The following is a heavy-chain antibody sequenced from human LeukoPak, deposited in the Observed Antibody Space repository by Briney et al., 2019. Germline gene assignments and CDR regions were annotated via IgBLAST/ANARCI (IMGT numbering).Heavy chain of an antibody. D-gene: IGHD1-7*01. CDR1: GFTFSSYG. CDR3: AKGSDNWNYAVYFDY. J-gene: IGHJ4*02. CDR2: ISYDGSNK. V-gene: IGHV3-30*18. Sequence: PGRSLRLSCAASGFTFSSYGMHWVRQAPGKGLDWVAVISYDGSNKYYVDSVKGRFTISRDNSKNTLYLQMNSLRAEDTAVYYCAKGSDNWNYAVYFDYWGQGTLVTVSS.